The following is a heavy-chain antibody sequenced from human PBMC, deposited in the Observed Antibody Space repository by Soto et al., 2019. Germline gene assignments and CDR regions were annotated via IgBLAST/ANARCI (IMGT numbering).Heavy chain of an antibody. D-gene: IGHD2-15*01. Sequence: QVQLVQSGAEVKKPGASVKVSCKASGYTFTSHSMHWVRQAPGQGLEWMGIINPSGGSTNYAQKCQGRVTMTRDTSTSTVYMELSSLRSEDTAVYYCARVGLGYCSGGSCLNWFDPWGQGTLVTVSS. V-gene: IGHV1-46*01. J-gene: IGHJ5*02. CDR3: ARVGLGYCSGGSCLNWFDP. CDR2: INPSGGST. CDR1: GYTFTSHS.